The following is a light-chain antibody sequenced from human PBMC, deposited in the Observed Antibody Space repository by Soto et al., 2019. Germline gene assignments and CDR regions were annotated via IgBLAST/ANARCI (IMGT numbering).Light chain of an antibody. J-gene: IGLJ3*02. CDR1: SSNIGSGYD. Sequence: QSVLTQPPSVSGAPGQRVTISCTGSSSNIGSGYDVHWYHHLPGTAPKLLIYGNTNRPSGVPDRFSGSKSGTSASLAITGLKAEDEADYYCQSYDISLSGWVFGGGTKLTVL. CDR3: QSYDISLSGWV. CDR2: GNT. V-gene: IGLV1-40*01.